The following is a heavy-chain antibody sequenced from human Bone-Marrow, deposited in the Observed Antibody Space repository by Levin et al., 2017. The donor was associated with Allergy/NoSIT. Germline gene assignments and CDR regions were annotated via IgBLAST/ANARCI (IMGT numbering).Heavy chain of an antibody. J-gene: IGHJ5*02. CDR3: ARVSGTPHWFDP. CDR1: GGSIHSGDYH. D-gene: IGHD2-15*01. CDR2: IYYTGTIA. Sequence: SQTLSLTCTVSGGSIHSGDYHWGWIRQPPGKGLEWIGYIYYTGTIAYYNPSLRSRVTISLDTSKNQFSLRLTSLTAADTAVYYCARVSGTPHWFDPWGQGTLVTVSS. V-gene: IGHV4-30-4*01.